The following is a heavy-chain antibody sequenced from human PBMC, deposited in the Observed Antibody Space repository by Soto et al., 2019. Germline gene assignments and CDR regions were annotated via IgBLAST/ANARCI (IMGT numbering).Heavy chain of an antibody. CDR3: ARAAVGPPYYYGSGSYLVSYFDY. V-gene: IGHV1-18*01. Sequence: QVQLVQSGAEVKKPGASVKVSCKASGYTFTSYGISWVRQAPGQGLEWMGWISAYNGNTNYAQKLQGRVTMTTDTSPSTAYMELRSRRSDDTAVYYCARAAVGPPYYYGSGSYLVSYFDYWGQGTLVTVSS. CDR1: GYTFTSYG. J-gene: IGHJ4*02. D-gene: IGHD3-10*01. CDR2: ISAYNGNT.